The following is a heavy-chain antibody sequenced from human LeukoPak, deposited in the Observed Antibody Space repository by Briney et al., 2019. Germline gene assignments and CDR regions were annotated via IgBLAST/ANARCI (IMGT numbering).Heavy chain of an antibody. CDR2: IIPIFDTT. Sequence: SVKVSCKASGGTFNTYAIIWVRQAPGQGLEWMGGIIPIFDTTNYAQKFQGRVTITADESTSTAYMELSGLRSEDTAVYYCARGLDTGIVRDAFDIWGQGSMVTVSS. CDR1: GGTFNTYA. J-gene: IGHJ3*02. V-gene: IGHV1-69*13. D-gene: IGHD1-26*01. CDR3: ARGLDTGIVRDAFDI.